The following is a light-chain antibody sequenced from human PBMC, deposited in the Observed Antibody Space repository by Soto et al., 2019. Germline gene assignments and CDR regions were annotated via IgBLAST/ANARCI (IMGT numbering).Light chain of an antibody. Sequence: IHMTQSASSLSASVGYRVTITCRASQSISTYLHWYQQKPGKAPNLLIYAASTLQSGVPSRFSGSGYGTDFNLTISSLQTEDFATYFCQHGYSTPLTFGGGTKVDIK. V-gene: IGKV1-39*01. CDR2: AAS. J-gene: IGKJ4*01. CDR3: QHGYSTPLT. CDR1: QSISTY.